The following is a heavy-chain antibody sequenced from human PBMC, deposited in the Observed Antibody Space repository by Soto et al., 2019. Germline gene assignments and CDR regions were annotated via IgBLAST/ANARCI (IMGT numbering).Heavy chain of an antibody. CDR3: ARAPLLTYHFDY. CDR1: GFTFSSYG. Sequence: PGGSLRLSCAASGFTFSSYGMHWVRQAPGKGLEWVAVIWYDGSNKYYADSVRGRFTISRDNSKDTLYLQMNSLRAEDTAVYYCARAPLLTYHFDYWGQGTLVTVSS. CDR2: IWYDGSNK. V-gene: IGHV3-33*01. D-gene: IGHD3-9*01. J-gene: IGHJ4*02.